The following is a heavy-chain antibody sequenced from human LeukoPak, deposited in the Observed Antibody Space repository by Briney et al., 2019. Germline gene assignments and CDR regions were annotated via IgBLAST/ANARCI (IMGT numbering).Heavy chain of an antibody. CDR2: ISGSGGST. CDR1: GFTFSSYA. J-gene: IGHJ4*02. Sequence: QPGGYLRRSGAASGFTFSSYAMSWVRQAPGKGLVWVSAISGSGGSTYYADSVKGRLTISRDNSKNTLYLQINSLRAEDTAVYYCAKTMVRGAVNFDYWGQGTLVTVSS. D-gene: IGHD3-10*01. CDR3: AKTMVRGAVNFDY. V-gene: IGHV3-23*01.